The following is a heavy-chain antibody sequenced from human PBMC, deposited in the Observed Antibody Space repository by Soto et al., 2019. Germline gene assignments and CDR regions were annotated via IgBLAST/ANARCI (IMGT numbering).Heavy chain of an antibody. Sequence: QVQLVESGGGVVQPGRSLRLSCAASGFTFSSYGMHWVRQAPGTGLEWVAVIWYDGSNKYYADSVKGRFTISRDNSKNTLYLQMNSLRAEDTAVYYCARDPGVYYDSSGYYPWYFDYWGQGTLVTVSS. V-gene: IGHV3-33*01. CDR1: GFTFSSYG. D-gene: IGHD3-22*01. CDR3: ARDPGVYYDSSGYYPWYFDY. CDR2: IWYDGSNK. J-gene: IGHJ4*02.